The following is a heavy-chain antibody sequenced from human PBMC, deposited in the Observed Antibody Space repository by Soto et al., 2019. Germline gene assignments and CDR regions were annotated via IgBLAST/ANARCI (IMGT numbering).Heavy chain of an antibody. V-gene: IGHV4-39*01. CDR3: ARHRSIAARCGGFDY. Sequence: QLQLQESGPGLVKPSETLSLTCTVSGGSISSSSYYWGWIRKPPGKGLEWIGSIYYSGRTYYNPSLKSRVTISVDTSKNRFSLKLSSVTAAYTSVYYCARHRSIAARCGGFDYWGHGTLVTVSS. J-gene: IGHJ4*01. D-gene: IGHD6-6*01. CDR1: GGSISSSSYY. CDR2: IYYSGRT.